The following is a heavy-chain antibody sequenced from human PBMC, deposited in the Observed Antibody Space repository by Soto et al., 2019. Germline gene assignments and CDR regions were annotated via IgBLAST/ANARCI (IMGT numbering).Heavy chain of an antibody. J-gene: IGHJ5*02. V-gene: IGHV4-39*01. D-gene: IGHD3-3*01. CDR3: ARRGYDFWSGSLNGGGWFDP. CDR1: GGSISSSSYY. Sequence: KPSETLSLTCTVSGGSISSSSYYWGWIRQPPGKGLEWIGSIYYSGSTYYNPSLKSRVTISVDTSKNQFSLKLSSVTAADTAVYYCARRGYDFWSGSLNGGGWFDPWGQGTLVTVSS. CDR2: IYYSGST.